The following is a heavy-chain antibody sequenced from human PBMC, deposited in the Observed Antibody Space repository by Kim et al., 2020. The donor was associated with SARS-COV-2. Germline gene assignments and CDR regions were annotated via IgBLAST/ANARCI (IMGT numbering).Heavy chain of an antibody. CDR1: GFNFGDYA. J-gene: IGHJ5*02. D-gene: IGHD6-6*01. V-gene: IGHV3-49*03. Sequence: GGSLRLSCTASGFNFGDYAMSWFRQAPGKGLEWVGFIRSKAYGGTTEYAASVKGRFTISRDDSKSIAYLQMNSLKTEDTAVYYCTRVYEYSSSSGWFDPWGQGTLVTVSS. CDR2: IRSKAYGGTT. CDR3: TRVYEYSSSSGWFDP.